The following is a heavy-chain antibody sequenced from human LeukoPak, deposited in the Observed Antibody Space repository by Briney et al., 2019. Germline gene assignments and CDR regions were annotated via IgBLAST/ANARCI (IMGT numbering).Heavy chain of an antibody. Sequence: SETLSLTCTVSGGSISSYYWSWIRQPPGKGLEWIGYIYYSGSTNYNPSLKSRVTISVDTSKNQFSLELSSVTAADTAVYYCARCMVRGVTGFDPWGQGTLVTVSS. D-gene: IGHD3-10*01. CDR1: GGSISSYY. J-gene: IGHJ5*02. CDR2: IYYSGST. V-gene: IGHV4-59*08. CDR3: ARCMVRGVTGFDP.